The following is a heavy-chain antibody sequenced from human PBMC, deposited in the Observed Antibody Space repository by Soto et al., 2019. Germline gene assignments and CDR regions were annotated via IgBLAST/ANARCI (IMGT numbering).Heavy chain of an antibody. CDR2: IYWDDDK. CDR3: AHLPRTRLHSDY. J-gene: IGHJ4*02. CDR1: GFSLSTSGVA. Sequence: QITLKESGPTLVKPTQTLTLTCTFSGFSLSTSGVAVGWIRQPPGKALEWLAFIYWDDDKRYSPSLKSRLTITKDTSKSQVVLTMTNMDPVDTATYYGAHLPRTRLHSDYWGQGTLVTVSS. V-gene: IGHV2-5*02. D-gene: IGHD6-25*01.